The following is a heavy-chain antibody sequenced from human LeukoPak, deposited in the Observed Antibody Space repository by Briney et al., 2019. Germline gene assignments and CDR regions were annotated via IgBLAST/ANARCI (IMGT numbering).Heavy chain of an antibody. V-gene: IGHV1-8*01. CDR1: GYTFTSYD. CDR3: ARVPAKRYCSSTSCYSGWFAP. Sequence: GASVKVSCKASGYTFTSYDINWVRQATGQGLEWMGWMNPNSGNTGYAQKFQGRVTMTRNTSISTAYMELSSLRSEDTAVYYCARVPAKRYCSSTSCYSGWFAPWGQGTLVTVSS. J-gene: IGHJ5*02. D-gene: IGHD2-2*01. CDR2: MNPNSGNT.